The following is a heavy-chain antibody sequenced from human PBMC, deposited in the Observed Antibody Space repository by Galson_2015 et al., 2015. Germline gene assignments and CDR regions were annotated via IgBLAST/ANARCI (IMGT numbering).Heavy chain of an antibody. D-gene: IGHD3-10*01. CDR2: IYYNGGT. CDR1: GGSVSSGYYY. CDR3: ARAPSLIRVDY. Sequence: SETLSLTCTVSGGSVSSGYYYWIWIRQPPGKGLGWIAYIYYNGGTNYNPSLRSRVTTSVDTSKNQFSLRLSSVTAADTAVYYCARAPSLIRVDYWGQGTLVTVSS. V-gene: IGHV4-61*01. J-gene: IGHJ4*02.